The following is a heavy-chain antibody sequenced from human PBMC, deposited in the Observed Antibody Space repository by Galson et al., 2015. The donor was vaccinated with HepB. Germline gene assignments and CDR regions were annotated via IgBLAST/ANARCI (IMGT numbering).Heavy chain of an antibody. Sequence: SLRLSCAASGFTFSNYGMHWVRQAPGKGLEWVAVVSYDGSNKFYADSVKGRFTISRDNSKNTLYLQMNSLRAEDTAVYNCAKDRRGSYFYYVMGVWGQGTTVTVSS. V-gene: IGHV3-30*18. CDR2: VSYDGSNK. CDR3: AKDRRGSYFYYVMGV. CDR1: GFTFSNYG. J-gene: IGHJ6*02. D-gene: IGHD3-10*01.